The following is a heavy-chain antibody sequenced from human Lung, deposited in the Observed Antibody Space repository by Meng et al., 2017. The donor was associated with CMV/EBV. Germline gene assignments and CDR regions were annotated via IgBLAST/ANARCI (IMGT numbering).Heavy chain of an antibody. Sequence: SVKVSCKASGGTFSSYAISWVRQAPGQGLEWMGGIIPILGIANYAQKFQGRVTITADKSTSTAYMELSSLRSEDTAVYYCASLGYCSSTSCPFYYYYGMDVWGQGTXVTVYS. D-gene: IGHD2-2*01. CDR2: IIPILGIA. J-gene: IGHJ6*02. CDR1: GGTFSSYA. V-gene: IGHV1-69*10. CDR3: ASLGYCSSTSCPFYYYYGMDV.